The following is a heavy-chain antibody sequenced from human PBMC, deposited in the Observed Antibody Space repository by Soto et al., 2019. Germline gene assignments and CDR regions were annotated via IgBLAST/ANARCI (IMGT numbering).Heavy chain of an antibody. Sequence: QVQLVESGGGVVQPGRSLRLSCAASGFTFSSYAMHWVRQAPGKGLEWVAVISYDGSNKYYADSVKGRFTISRDNSKNTLYLKMNSLRAEGTAVYYCARVGGGYSYEGEPYYFDYWGQGTLVTVSS. CDR1: GFTFSSYA. D-gene: IGHD5-18*01. CDR2: ISYDGSNK. V-gene: IGHV3-30-3*01. CDR3: ARVGGGYSYEGEPYYFDY. J-gene: IGHJ4*02.